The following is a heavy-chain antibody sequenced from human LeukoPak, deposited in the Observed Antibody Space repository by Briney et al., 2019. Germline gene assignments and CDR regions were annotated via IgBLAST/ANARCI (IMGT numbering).Heavy chain of an antibody. Sequence: ASVKVSCKASGYTFTSYDINWVRQATGQGLEWMGWMNPNSGNTGYAQKSQGSVTITRNTSISTAYMELSSLRSEDTAVYYCARVVLDHYYDSSGYLGTLDYWGQGTLVTVSS. CDR3: ARVVLDHYYDSSGYLGTLDY. V-gene: IGHV1-8*03. D-gene: IGHD3-22*01. J-gene: IGHJ4*02. CDR1: GYTFTSYD. CDR2: MNPNSGNT.